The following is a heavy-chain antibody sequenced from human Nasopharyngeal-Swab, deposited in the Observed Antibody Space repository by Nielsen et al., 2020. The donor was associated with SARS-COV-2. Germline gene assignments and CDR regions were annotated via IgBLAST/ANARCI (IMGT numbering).Heavy chain of an antibody. V-gene: IGHV4-59*08. Sequence: SVTLSLTCTVSGATISSYYWSWIRQTPGKGLEWVAYSHYSGSTNYNPSLKSRVTMSVGTSKRQFSLMLTYVTAADTAVYYCARGFDYWGQGTLVTVSS. J-gene: IGHJ4*02. CDR1: GATISSYY. CDR2: SHYSGST. CDR3: ARGFDY.